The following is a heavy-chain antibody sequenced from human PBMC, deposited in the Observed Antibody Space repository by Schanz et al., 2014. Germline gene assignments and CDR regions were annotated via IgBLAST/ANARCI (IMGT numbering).Heavy chain of an antibody. CDR2: VSASGGGP. CDR1: GFTFSDYY. V-gene: IGHV3-23*04. CDR3: VKDDRGDVVVVAANY. J-gene: IGHJ4*02. Sequence: EVQLVESGGSLVQPGGSLRLSCAASGFTFSDYYMTWIRQAPGKGLEWVSLVSASGGGPFYADSVKGRFTISRDNSRNTVYLQMSSLRAEDTAVYYCVKDDRGDVVVVAANYWGQGAQVIVSS. D-gene: IGHD2-15*01.